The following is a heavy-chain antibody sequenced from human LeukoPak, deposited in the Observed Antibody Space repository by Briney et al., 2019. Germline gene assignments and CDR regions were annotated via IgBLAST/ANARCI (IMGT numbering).Heavy chain of an antibody. CDR1: GFTFSTFW. CDR3: ARGSWTGDLDY. J-gene: IGHJ4*02. V-gene: IGHV3-74*01. D-gene: IGHD3/OR15-3a*01. CDR2: IKSDGSGT. Sequence: PGGSLRLSCAASGFTFSTFWMHWVRQAPGKGLVWVSRIKSDGSGTIYADSVKGRFTISRDNAKNTLYLQMNSLRVEDTAVYCCARGSWTGDLDYWGQGTLVTVSS.